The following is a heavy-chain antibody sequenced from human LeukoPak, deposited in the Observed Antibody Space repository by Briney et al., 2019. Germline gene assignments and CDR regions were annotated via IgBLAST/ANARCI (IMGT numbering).Heavy chain of an antibody. Sequence: GGSLKLSCAASGFTFTSYAMSWVRQAPGKGLEWVANIKQDGSEKYYVDSVKGRFTISRDNAKNSLYLQMNSLRAEDTAVYYCARDYYVSSGYYSYYYYGMDVWGQGTTVTVSS. D-gene: IGHD3-22*01. CDR3: ARDYYVSSGYYSYYYYGMDV. V-gene: IGHV3-7*01. J-gene: IGHJ6*02. CDR2: IKQDGSEK. CDR1: GFTFTSYA.